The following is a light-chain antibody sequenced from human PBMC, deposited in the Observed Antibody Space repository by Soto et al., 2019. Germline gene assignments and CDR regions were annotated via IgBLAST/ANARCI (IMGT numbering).Light chain of an antibody. J-gene: IGLJ1*01. CDR3: SSYAASYTWI. Sequence: SVRTQSRTVSGSPGQSVTFSCTGTSRDVAVYSYVSWFQQHPGKAPQLLIYDVTKRPSGVPDRFSGSKSGNTAALTISGLQAEDEAEYFCSSYAASYTWIFGSGTKVTVL. CDR1: SRDVAVYSY. CDR2: DVT. V-gene: IGLV2-11*01.